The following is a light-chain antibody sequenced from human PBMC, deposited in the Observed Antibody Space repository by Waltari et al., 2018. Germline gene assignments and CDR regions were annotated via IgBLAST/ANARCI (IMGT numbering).Light chain of an antibody. J-gene: IGLJ2*01. CDR1: RSDVGAYNY. V-gene: IGLV2-8*01. CDR3: SSYGGSNTVV. Sequence: HSALTQPPSASGSPGQSVTLSCTGTRSDVGAYNYVSWYQQPPGKAPKLMIPAVSKRPSGVPDRFSGSKSGNTASLTVSGLQSEDEADYYCSSYGGSNTVVFGGGTKLTVL. CDR2: AVS.